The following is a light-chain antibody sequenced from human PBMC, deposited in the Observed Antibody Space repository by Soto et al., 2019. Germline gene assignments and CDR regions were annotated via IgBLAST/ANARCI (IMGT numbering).Light chain of an antibody. CDR1: SSNIGKNH. V-gene: IGLV1-51*02. CDR3: GTWDSSLTAVL. J-gene: IGLJ2*01. CDR2: ESN. Sequence: QSVLTQPPSVSAAPGQKVTISCSGSSSNIGKNHVSWYQQVPGTAPKLLIYESNKRPSGIPDRFSGSKSGTSATLGIAGLQTGDEADYYCGTWDSSLTAVLFGGGTKLTV.